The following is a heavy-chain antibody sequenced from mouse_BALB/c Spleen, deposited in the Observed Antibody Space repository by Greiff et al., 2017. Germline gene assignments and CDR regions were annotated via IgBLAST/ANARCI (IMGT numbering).Heavy chain of an antibody. CDR2: ISSGSSTI. D-gene: IGHD4-1*01. CDR1: GFTFSSFG. J-gene: IGHJ2*01. V-gene: IGHV5-17*02. Sequence: EVKLMESGGGLVQPGGSRKLSCAASGFTFSSFGMHWVRQAPEKGLEWVAYISSGSSTIYYADTVKGRFTISRDNPKNTLFLQMTSLRSEDTAMYYCAKGANWADFDYWGQGTTLTVSS. CDR3: AKGANWADFDY.